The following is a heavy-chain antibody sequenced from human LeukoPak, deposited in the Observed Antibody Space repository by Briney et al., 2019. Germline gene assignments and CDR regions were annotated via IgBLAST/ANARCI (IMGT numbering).Heavy chain of an antibody. Sequence: SETLSLTCTVSGGSISSYYWSWIRQPAGKGLEWIGRIYTSGSTNYNPSLKSRVTMSVDTSKNQFSLKLSSVTAADTAVYYCARELPGYSSSWYLRGNYYYYGMDVWGQGTTVTVSS. CDR1: GGSISSYY. D-gene: IGHD6-13*01. J-gene: IGHJ6*02. V-gene: IGHV4-4*07. CDR2: IYTSGST. CDR3: ARELPGYSSSWYLRGNYYYYGMDV.